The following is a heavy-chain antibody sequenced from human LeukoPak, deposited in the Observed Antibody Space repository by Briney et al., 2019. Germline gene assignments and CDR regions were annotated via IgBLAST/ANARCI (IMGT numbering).Heavy chain of an antibody. Sequence: GGSLRLSCAASGFTFSSYRMNWVRQAPGKGLEGVSYISSSSSTIYYADSVKGRFTISRDNAKNSLYLQMNSLRAEDTAVYYCAKVRWDNSGWYYLDSWGQGTLVTVSS. V-gene: IGHV3-48*01. D-gene: IGHD6-19*01. CDR3: AKVRWDNSGWYYLDS. J-gene: IGHJ4*02. CDR2: ISSSSSTI. CDR1: GFTFSSYR.